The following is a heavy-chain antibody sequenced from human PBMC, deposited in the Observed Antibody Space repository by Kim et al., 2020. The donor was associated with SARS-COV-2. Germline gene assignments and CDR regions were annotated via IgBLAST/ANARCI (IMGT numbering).Heavy chain of an antibody. CDR2: ISSSGSTI. J-gene: IGHJ5*02. D-gene: IGHD1-1*01. V-gene: IGHV3-11*04. CDR3: ARDIWDSGSEREPS. Sequence: GGSLRLSCAASGFTFTDYFMSWIRQAPGKGLEWVAYISSSGSTIFYADSVKGRFIISRDNAMNSLSLQMNSLIAEDTAVYYCARDIWDSGSEREPSWGQGTLVTVSS. CDR1: GFTFTDYF.